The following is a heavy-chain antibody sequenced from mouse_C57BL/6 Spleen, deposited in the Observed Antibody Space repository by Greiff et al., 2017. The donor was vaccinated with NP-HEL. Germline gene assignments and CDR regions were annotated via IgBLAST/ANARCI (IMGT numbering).Heavy chain of an antibody. J-gene: IGHJ2*01. CDR2: IYPGSGST. Sequence: VQLQQSGAELVKPGASVKMSCKASGYTFTSYWITWVKQRPGQGLEWIGDIYPGSGSTNYNEKFKSKATLTVDTSSSTAYMQLSSLTSEDSAVYYCARRVYYESYFDYWGQGTTLTVSS. CDR3: ARRVYYESYFDY. CDR1: GYTFTSYW. V-gene: IGHV1-55*01. D-gene: IGHD2-4*01.